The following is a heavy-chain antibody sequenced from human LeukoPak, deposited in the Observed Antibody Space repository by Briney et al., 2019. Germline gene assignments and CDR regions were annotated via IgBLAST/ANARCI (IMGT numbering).Heavy chain of an antibody. J-gene: IGHJ6*03. D-gene: IGHD1-26*01. CDR1: GFTFSSYW. Sequence: GGSLRLSCAASGFTFSSYWMHWVRQAPGKGLEWVSGISWNSGSIGYADSVKGRFTISRDNAKNSLYLQMNSLRAEDTALYYCAKSPLGAPYYYDYYMDVWGKGTTVTVSS. CDR3: AKSPLGAPYYYDYYMDV. CDR2: ISWNSGSI. V-gene: IGHV3-9*01.